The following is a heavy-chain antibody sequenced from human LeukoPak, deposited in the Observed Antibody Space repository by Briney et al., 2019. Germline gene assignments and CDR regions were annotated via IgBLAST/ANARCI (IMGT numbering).Heavy chain of an antibody. CDR3: ARVPEYCSSTSCPLGFDY. CDR2: ISAYNGNT. CDR1: GYSFTSYW. J-gene: IGHJ4*02. V-gene: IGHV1-18*04. Sequence: GESLKISCKGSGYSFTSYWIGWVRQAPGQGLEWMGWISAYNGNTNYAQKFQGRGTITRNTSISTAYMELSSLRSEDTAVYYCARVPEYCSSTSCPLGFDYWGQGTLVTVSS. D-gene: IGHD2-2*01.